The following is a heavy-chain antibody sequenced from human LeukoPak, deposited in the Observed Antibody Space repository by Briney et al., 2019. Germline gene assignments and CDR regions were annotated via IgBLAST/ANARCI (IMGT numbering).Heavy chain of an antibody. CDR2: IIPIFGTA. CDR3: AREVRGVDTAMVPLYYFDY. D-gene: IGHD5-18*01. J-gene: IGHJ4*02. Sequence: GASVKVSCKASGGTFSSYAISWVRQAPGQGLEWMGGIIPIFGTANYAQKFQGRVTITTDESTSTACMELSSLRSEDTAVYYCAREVRGVDTAMVPLYYFDYWGQGTLVTVSS. V-gene: IGHV1-69*05. CDR1: GGTFSSYA.